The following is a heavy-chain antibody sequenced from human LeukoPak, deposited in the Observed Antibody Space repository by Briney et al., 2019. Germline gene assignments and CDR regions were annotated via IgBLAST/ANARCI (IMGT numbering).Heavy chain of an antibody. V-gene: IGHV4-34*01. D-gene: IGHD6-6*01. J-gene: IGHJ4*02. CDR1: GESFRGYY. Sequence: SETLSLTCAVYGESFRGYYWAWIRQPPGKGLEWIGEIYSGSTTYNPSLKSRVAISLDTSKNHLSLKLSSVTAADTAVYYCARRRWGRIAARAYYFDYWGQGTLVTVSS. CDR2: IYSGST. CDR3: ARRRWGRIAARAYYFDY.